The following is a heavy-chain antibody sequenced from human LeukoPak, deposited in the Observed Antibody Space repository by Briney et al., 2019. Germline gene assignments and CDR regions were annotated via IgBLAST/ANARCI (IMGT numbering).Heavy chain of an antibody. CDR3: AGGGTHGDY. V-gene: IGHV4-59*01. CDR2: IYYSGST. J-gene: IGHJ4*02. CDR1: GGSISSYY. Sequence: PSETLSLTCTVSGGSISSYYWSWIRQPPGKGLEWIGYIYYSGSTNYNPSLKSRVTISVDTSKNQFSLKLSSVTAADTAVYYCAGGGTHGDYWGQGTLVTVSS.